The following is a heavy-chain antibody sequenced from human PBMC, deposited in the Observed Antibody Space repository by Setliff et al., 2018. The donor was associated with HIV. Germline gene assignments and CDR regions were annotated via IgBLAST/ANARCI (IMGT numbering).Heavy chain of an antibody. CDR1: GFRFGDSA. Sequence: GGSLRLSCQTSGFRFGDSAMSWVRQAPGKGLEWVGFIGSKTYGGTTEYAASVKGRFPISRDDSKRIAYLQMNSLKIEDTAVYYCAFSLSVYKYDSNDYNGDAFDVWGPGTVVTVSS. CDR2: IGSKTYGGTT. CDR3: AFSLSVYKYDSNDYNGDAFDV. D-gene: IGHD3-22*01. J-gene: IGHJ3*01. V-gene: IGHV3-49*04.